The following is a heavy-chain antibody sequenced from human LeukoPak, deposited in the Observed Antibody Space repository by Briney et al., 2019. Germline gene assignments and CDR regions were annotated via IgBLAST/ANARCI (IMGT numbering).Heavy chain of an antibody. CDR1: GFSLSTSGVG. CDR3: AHRIRWFGEFNY. CDR2: IYWNDDK. D-gene: IGHD3-10*01. Sequence: AGPTLVNPTQTLTLTCTFSGFSLSTSGVGVCWIRQPPGKALEWLALIYWNDDKRYSPSLKSRLTITKDTSKNQVVLTMTNMDPVDTATYYCAHRIRWFGEFNYWGQGTLVTVSS. V-gene: IGHV2-5*01. J-gene: IGHJ4*02.